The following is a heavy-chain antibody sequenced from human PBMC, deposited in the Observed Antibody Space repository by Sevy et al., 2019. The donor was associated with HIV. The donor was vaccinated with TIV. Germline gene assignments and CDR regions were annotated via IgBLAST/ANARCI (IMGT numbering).Heavy chain of an antibody. CDR3: AKDKWNDRPYYYNGLDV. CDR1: GFTFSTYG. V-gene: IGHV3-33*06. Sequence: GGSLRLSCGASGFTFSTYGVHWVRQAPGKGLEWVAGIWHDGNIKYYGDSVKGRFTISRDNSKNTLYLQMNGLRAEDTAVYYCAKDKWNDRPYYYNGLDVWGQGTTVTVSS. CDR2: IWHDGNIK. J-gene: IGHJ6*02. D-gene: IGHD1-20*01.